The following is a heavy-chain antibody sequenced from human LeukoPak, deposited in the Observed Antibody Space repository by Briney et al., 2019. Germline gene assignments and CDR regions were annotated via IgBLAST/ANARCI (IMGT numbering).Heavy chain of an antibody. CDR2: IYYSGST. CDR1: GGSFSGYY. CDR3: ARGNERQQLPALFDY. V-gene: IGHV4-59*01. J-gene: IGHJ4*02. Sequence: SETLSLTCAVYGGSFSGYYWSWIRQPPGKGLEWIGYIYYSGSTNYNPSLKSRVTISVDTSKNQFSLKLSSVTAADTAVYYCARGNERQQLPALFDYWGQGTLVTVSS. D-gene: IGHD6-13*01.